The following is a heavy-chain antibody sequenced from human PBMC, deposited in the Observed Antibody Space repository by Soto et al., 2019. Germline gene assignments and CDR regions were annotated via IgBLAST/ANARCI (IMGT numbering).Heavy chain of an antibody. D-gene: IGHD3-16*02. V-gene: IGHV4-31*03. Sequence: SETLSLTCTVSGGSISSGGYYWSWIRQHPGKGLEWIGYIYYSGSTYYNPSLKSRVTISVDTSKNQFSLKLSSVTAADTAVYYCARGGDYVWGSYRHFDYWGQGTLVTVSS. CDR2: IYYSGST. CDR3: ARGGDYVWGSYRHFDY. J-gene: IGHJ4*02. CDR1: GGSISSGGYY.